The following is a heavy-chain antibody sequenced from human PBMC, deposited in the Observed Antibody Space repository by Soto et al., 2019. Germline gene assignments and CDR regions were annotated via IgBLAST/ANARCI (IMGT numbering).Heavy chain of an antibody. V-gene: IGHV1-69*02. CDR1: GGTFSSYT. CDR3: ASTSIAARYYYYSMDV. J-gene: IGHJ6*03. D-gene: IGHD6-6*01. CDR2: IIPMLVIA. Sequence: QVQLVQSGAEVKKPGSSVKVSCKASGGTFSSYTISWVRQAPGQGLEWMGRIIPMLVIANYAQKFQGRVTITADKSTSTAYMELSSLRSEDTAVYYCASTSIAARYYYYSMDVWGKGTTVTVSS.